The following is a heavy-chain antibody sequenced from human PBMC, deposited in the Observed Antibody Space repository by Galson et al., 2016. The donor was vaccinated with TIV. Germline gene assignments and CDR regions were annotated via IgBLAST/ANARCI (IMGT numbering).Heavy chain of an antibody. D-gene: IGHD1-7*01. Sequence: LRLSCAASGFTVSRNYMSWARQAPGKGLEWISIIYSGGNPYYADSVEGRFTISRDTSKNTVYLQMNSLRAEDTAGYYCARDNNWNYANDAFDLWGQGTMVTVSS. J-gene: IGHJ3*01. CDR3: ARDNNWNYANDAFDL. CDR2: IYSGGNP. CDR1: GFTVSRNY. V-gene: IGHV3-53*01.